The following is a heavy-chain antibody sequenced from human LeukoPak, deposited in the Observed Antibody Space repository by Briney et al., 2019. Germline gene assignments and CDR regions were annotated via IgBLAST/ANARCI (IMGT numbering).Heavy chain of an antibody. D-gene: IGHD1-26*01. CDR2: ISSSSSYI. V-gene: IGHV3-21*01. Sequence: GGSLRLSCAASGFTFDDYGMSWVRQAPGKGLEWVSSISSSSSYIYYADSVKGRFTISRDNAKNSLYLQMNSLRAEDTAVYYCARDRELGYWGQGTLVTVSS. CDR3: ARDRELGY. CDR1: GFTFDDYG. J-gene: IGHJ4*02.